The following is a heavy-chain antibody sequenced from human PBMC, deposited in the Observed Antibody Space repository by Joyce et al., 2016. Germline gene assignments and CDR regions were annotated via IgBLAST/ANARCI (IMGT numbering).Heavy chain of an antibody. CDR2: INSDGSRT. CDR1: GFSFSGYW. V-gene: IGHV3-74*01. D-gene: IGHD6-6*01. J-gene: IGHJ5*02. Sequence: EVQLVESGGGLVQLGGSLRLSCAASGFSFSGYWIHWVRQAPGKGLVWVSRINSDGSRTRFADSVKGRFTISRDNAQNTLYLQMNSLRAEDTAVYYCVRGISARPGGPNWFDPWGQGTLVTVSS. CDR3: VRGISARPGGPNWFDP.